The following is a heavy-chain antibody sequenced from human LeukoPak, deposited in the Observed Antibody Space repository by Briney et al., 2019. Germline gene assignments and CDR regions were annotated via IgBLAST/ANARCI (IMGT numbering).Heavy chain of an antibody. CDR3: ARGAYFYGSGINWFDP. CDR2: IYYSGST. D-gene: IGHD3-10*01. J-gene: IGHJ5*02. V-gene: IGHV4-39*07. Sequence: SETLSLTCTVSGGSISSSDYYWGWIRQPPGKGLEWIGCIYYSGSTYYKPSLKSRVTISVDTSKTQFSLKLSSVTAADTAVYYCARGAYFYGSGINWFDPWGQGTLITVSS. CDR1: GGSISSSDYY.